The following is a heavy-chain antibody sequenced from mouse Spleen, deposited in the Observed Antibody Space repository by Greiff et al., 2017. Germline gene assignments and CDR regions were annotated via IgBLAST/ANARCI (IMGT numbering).Heavy chain of an antibody. CDR3: ARDGYDGDYYAMDY. J-gene: IGHJ4*01. D-gene: IGHD2-2*01. CDR1: GYAFSSYW. Sequence: QVQLQQSGAELVKPGASVKISCKASGYAFSSYWMNWVKQRPGKGLEWIGQIYPGDGDTNYNGKFKGKATLTADKSSSTAYMQLSSLTSEDSAVYFCARDGYDGDYYAMDYWGQGTSVTVSS. CDR2: IYPGDGDT. V-gene: IGHV1-80*01.